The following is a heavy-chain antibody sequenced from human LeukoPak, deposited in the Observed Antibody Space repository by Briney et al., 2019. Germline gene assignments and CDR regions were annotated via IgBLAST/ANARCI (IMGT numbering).Heavy chain of an antibody. CDR1: GGSISSSSYY. J-gene: IGHJ5*02. D-gene: IGHD3-10*01. Sequence: SETLSLTCIVSGGSISSSSYYWGWVRQPPGKGLEWIGSIYYSGSTYYNPSLKSRVTISVDTSKNQFSLKLSSVTAADTAVYYCARHFFYPPSGTFLFDPWGQGTLVTVSS. V-gene: IGHV4-39*01. CDR2: IYYSGST. CDR3: ARHFFYPPSGTFLFDP.